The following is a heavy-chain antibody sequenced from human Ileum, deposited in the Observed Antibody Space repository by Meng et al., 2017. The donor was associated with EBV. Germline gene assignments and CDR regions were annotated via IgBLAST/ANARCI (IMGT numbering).Heavy chain of an antibody. CDR2: SGSP. D-gene: IGHD4-23*01. Sequence: QVEAEVKGPGRVEKSPSKAPRCTVSGDSISRGAHHWGWSRQWPGKVLEWIGNSGSPYYNPSLRSRLTITVEPSKNQFSLRLDSATAADKAVYYCAIYAEGAGGKGYWGQGTLVTVSS. V-gene: IGHV4-30-4*01. J-gene: IGHJ4*02. CDR1: GDSISRGAHH. CDR3: AIYAEGAGGKGY.